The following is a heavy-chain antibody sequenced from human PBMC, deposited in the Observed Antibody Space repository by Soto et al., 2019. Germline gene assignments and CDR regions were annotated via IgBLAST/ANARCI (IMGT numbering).Heavy chain of an antibody. J-gene: IGHJ4*02. Sequence: QVQLHESGPGLVKTSETLSLTCTVSGGSVSSGSYYWSWIRQPPGKGLELIGYIFYNGSTNYNPSLKSRVTMSVDTSRDQFSLMLSSVTAPDTAFYYCARGVTMITGFDYWGQGSLVTVSS. CDR2: IFYNGST. D-gene: IGHD3-22*01. CDR3: ARGVTMITGFDY. V-gene: IGHV4-61*01. CDR1: GGSVSSGSYY.